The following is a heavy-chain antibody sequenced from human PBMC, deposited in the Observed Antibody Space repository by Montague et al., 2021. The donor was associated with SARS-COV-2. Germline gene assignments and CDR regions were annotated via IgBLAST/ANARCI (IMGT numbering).Heavy chain of an antibody. V-gene: IGHV3-43*02. D-gene: IGHD6-6*01. CDR3: ARSALYSSSYAFDI. Sequence: SLRLSCAASGFSFEDYAMHWVRQVPGKGLEWVSLISGDGGSTYYADSVKGRFTISSDNSKNSLYLQMNSQRTEDTALYYCARSALYSSSYAFDIRGQGTMVTVSS. J-gene: IGHJ3*02. CDR1: GFSFEDYA. CDR2: ISGDGGST.